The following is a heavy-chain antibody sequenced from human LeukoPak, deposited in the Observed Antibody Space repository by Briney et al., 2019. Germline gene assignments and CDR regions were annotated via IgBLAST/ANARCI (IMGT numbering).Heavy chain of an antibody. CDR1: GFTFSSYG. CDR3: AKDKYNFWSGSNYYYMDV. D-gene: IGHD3-3*01. V-gene: IGHV3-30*18. J-gene: IGHJ6*03. Sequence: GGSLRLSCAASGFTFSSYGMHWVRQAPGKGLEWVAVISYDGSNKYYADSVKGRFTISRDNSKNTLYLQMNSLRAEDTAVYYCAKDKYNFWSGSNYYYMDVWGKGTTVTVSS. CDR2: ISYDGSNK.